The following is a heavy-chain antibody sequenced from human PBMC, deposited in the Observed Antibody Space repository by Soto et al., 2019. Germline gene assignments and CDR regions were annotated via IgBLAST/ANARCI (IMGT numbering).Heavy chain of an antibody. D-gene: IGHD3-22*01. Sequence: HPGGSLRLSCAASGFTFSSYGMHWVRQAPGKGLEWVAVISYDGSNKYYADSVKGRFTISRDNSKNTLYLQMNSLRAEDTAVYYCAKSPGMYYYDSSGYYHYDYWGQGT. J-gene: IGHJ4*02. V-gene: IGHV3-30*18. CDR2: ISYDGSNK. CDR3: AKSPGMYYYDSSGYYHYDY. CDR1: GFTFSSYG.